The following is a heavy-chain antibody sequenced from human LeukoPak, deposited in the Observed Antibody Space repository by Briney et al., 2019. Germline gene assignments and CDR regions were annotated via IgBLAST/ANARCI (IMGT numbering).Heavy chain of an antibody. CDR1: GDSISSGSFY. CDR2: IDYSGSS. J-gene: IGHJ4*02. Sequence: SETLSLTCIVSGDSISSGSFYWGWIRQPPGQSLEWIGSIDYSGSSYYNPSLQSRVTISVDTSKNQLSLKLSSVTAADTAVYYCARGGRVRDTWGADYWGQGTLVTVSS. CDR3: ARGGRVRDTWGADY. D-gene: IGHD7-27*01. V-gene: IGHV4-39*07.